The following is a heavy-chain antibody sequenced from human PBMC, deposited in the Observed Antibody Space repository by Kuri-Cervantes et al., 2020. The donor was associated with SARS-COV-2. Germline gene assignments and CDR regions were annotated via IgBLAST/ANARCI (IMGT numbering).Heavy chain of an antibody. CDR1: GFTFSSYS. CDR2: ISSSSSTI. D-gene: IGHD3-3*01. Sequence: GESLKISCAASGFTFSSYSMNWVRQAPGKGLEWVSYISSSSSTIYYADSVKGRFTIPRDNAKNSLYLQMNSLRAEDTAVYYCASNKFLTIWSGPLDYWGQGTLVTVSS. V-gene: IGHV3-48*01. CDR3: ASNKFLTIWSGPLDY. J-gene: IGHJ4*01.